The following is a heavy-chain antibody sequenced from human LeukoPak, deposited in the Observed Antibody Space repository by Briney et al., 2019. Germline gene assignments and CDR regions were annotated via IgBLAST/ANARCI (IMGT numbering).Heavy chain of an antibody. Sequence: SVKVSCKASGGTFSSYAISWVRQAPGQGLEWMGGIIPISGTANYAQKFQGRVTITADESTSTAYMELSSLRSEDTAVYYCARVGRPASMTYYYDSSGYYFDYWGQGTLVTVSS. V-gene: IGHV1-69*13. CDR1: GGTFSSYA. J-gene: IGHJ4*02. CDR3: ARVGRPASMTYYYDSSGYYFDY. CDR2: IIPISGTA. D-gene: IGHD3-22*01.